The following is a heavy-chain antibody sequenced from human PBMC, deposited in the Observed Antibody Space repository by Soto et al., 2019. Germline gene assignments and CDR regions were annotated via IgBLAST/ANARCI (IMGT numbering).Heavy chain of an antibody. CDR3: ATSMGRGGNDY. J-gene: IGHJ4*02. V-gene: IGHV3-7*05. CDR1: GFTFSDNW. CDR2: IKRDGSEK. Sequence: EVQLVESGGGLFKPGGSLRLSCEPSGFTFSDNWMSWVRQAPGKGLECVANIKRDGSEKYYVDPVKGRFTISRDNAKNSLYLQMNSLRAEDTAVYYCATSMGRGGNDYWGQGTLVTVSS. D-gene: IGHD3-10*01.